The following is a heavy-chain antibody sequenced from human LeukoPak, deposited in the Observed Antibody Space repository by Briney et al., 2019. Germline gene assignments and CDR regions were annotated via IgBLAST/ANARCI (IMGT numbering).Heavy chain of an antibody. CDR2: INHSGST. CDR3: AGTYSSSSRGGVGY. D-gene: IGHD6-6*01. J-gene: IGHJ4*02. V-gene: IGHV4-39*07. Sequence: PSETLSLTCTVSGGSIGSSSYYWGWIRQPPGKGLEWIGEINHSGSTNYNPSLKSRVTISVDTSKNQFSLKLSSVTAADTAVYYCAGTYSSSSRGGVGYWGQGTLVTVSS. CDR1: GGSIGSSSYY.